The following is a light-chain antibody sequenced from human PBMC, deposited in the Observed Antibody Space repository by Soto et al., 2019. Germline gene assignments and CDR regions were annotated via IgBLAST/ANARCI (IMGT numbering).Light chain of an antibody. Sequence: EIVLTQSPATLSLSPGERATLSCRASQSVSSYLAWYQQKPGQAPRLLIYDASNRATGIPARFSGSGSGTDFTLTISSLEPEDFAVYYCQQRSNWPLITFGHGTRLEFK. CDR2: DAS. V-gene: IGKV3-11*01. CDR3: QQRSNWPLIT. J-gene: IGKJ5*01. CDR1: QSVSSY.